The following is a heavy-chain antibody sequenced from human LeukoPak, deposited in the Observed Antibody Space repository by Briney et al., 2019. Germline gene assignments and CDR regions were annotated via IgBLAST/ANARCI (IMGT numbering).Heavy chain of an antibody. CDR3: ARDRSSDAFDI. J-gene: IGHJ3*02. V-gene: IGHV3-7*01. Sequence: GGSLRLSCTASGFTFSSYWMSWVRQAPGKGLEWVANINQDGSEKYYVDSVKGRFTISRDNAKNSLYLQMNSLRAEDTAMYYCARDRSSDAFDIWGQGTMVTVSS. CDR2: INQDGSEK. CDR1: GFTFSSYW.